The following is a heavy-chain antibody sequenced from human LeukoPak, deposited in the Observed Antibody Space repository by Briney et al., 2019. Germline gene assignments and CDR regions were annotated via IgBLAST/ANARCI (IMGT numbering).Heavy chain of an antibody. CDR2: ISGISGSTT. CDR1: GFNFADHA. CDR3: AKNYASGRGVPYAMDV. J-gene: IGHJ6*02. Sequence: GGSLRLSCAASGFNFADHAMRSVRQAPGKGLEWVSAISGISGSTTIYADSVKGRFAVSRDNSRNTLFLQMNSLRAEDTAVYYCAKNYASGRGVPYAMDVWGQGTTVTVAS. V-gene: IGHV3-23*01. D-gene: IGHD3-10*01.